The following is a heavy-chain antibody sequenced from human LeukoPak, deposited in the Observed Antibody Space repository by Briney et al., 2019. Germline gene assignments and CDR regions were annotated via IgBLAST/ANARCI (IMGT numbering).Heavy chain of an antibody. J-gene: IGHJ4*02. Sequence: GGSLRLSCAGSGFSFSSYGMSWIRQSPGKGLEWVAFIQYDGGNTYYSVSVKGRFTISRVNSKNMLYLQMDSLRAEDTGIYYCAKRHYDISTGINFFDYWGQGTLVTVSS. CDR1: GFSFSSYG. CDR2: IQYDGGNT. V-gene: IGHV3-30*02. D-gene: IGHD3-9*01. CDR3: AKRHYDISTGINFFDY.